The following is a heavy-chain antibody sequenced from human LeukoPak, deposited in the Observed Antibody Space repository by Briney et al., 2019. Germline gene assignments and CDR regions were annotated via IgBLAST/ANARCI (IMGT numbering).Heavy chain of an antibody. J-gene: IGHJ6*03. CDR1: GYSISSGWY. D-gene: IGHD5-18*01. CDR2: IYHSGST. V-gene: IGHV4-38-2*02. CDR3: AKRGGYSYGFYYYYYMDV. Sequence: SETLSLTCTVSGYSISSGWYWGWIRQPPGKGLEWIGSIYHSGSTYYNPSLKSRVTISVDTSKNQFSLKLSSVTAADTAVYYCAKRGGYSYGFYYYYYMDVWGKGTTVTVSS.